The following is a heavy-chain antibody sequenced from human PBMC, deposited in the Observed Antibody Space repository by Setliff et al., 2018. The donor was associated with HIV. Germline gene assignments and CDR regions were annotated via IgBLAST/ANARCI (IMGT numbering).Heavy chain of an antibody. CDR1: GYSFDRYW. CDR2: IYPGGSDT. J-gene: IGHJ3*02. V-gene: IGHV5-51*01. D-gene: IGHD3-10*01. Sequence: GESLKISCQDSGYSFDRYWIGWVRQMPGKGLEWMGIIYPGGSDTRYSPSFQGQVTISVDKSFNTAYLQWSSLRASDTTMYYCARVSRNLYGHLDGFDIWGHGTMVTVSS. CDR3: ARVSRNLYGHLDGFDI.